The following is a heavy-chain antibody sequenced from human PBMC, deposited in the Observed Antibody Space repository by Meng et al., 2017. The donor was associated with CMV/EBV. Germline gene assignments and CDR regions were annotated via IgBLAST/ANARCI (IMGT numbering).Heavy chain of an antibody. V-gene: IGHV3-21*01. CDR2: ISSSSSYI. CDR3: ARGRLGSYSSVDY. J-gene: IGHJ4*02. CDR1: GFTFSSYS. D-gene: IGHD1-26*01. Sequence: GESLKISCAASGFTFSSYSMNWVRQAPGKGLEWVSSISSSSSYIYYADSVKGRFTISRDNAKNSLYLQMNSLRAEDTAVYYCARGRLGSYSSVDYWGQGTRVTVSS.